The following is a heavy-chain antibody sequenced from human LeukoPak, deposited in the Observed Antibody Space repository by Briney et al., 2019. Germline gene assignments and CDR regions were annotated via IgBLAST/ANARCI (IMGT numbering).Heavy chain of an antibody. CDR1: GGSFSGYY. D-gene: IGHD3-22*01. Sequence: PSETLSLTCAVYGGSFSGYYWSWIRQPPGKGLEWIGEINHSGSTNYNPSLKSRVTISVDTSTNQFSLELSSVTAADTAVYYCARRYYYDSSGYYYHYDYWGQGTLVTVSS. V-gene: IGHV4-34*01. J-gene: IGHJ4*02. CDR2: INHSGST. CDR3: ARRYYYDSSGYYYHYDY.